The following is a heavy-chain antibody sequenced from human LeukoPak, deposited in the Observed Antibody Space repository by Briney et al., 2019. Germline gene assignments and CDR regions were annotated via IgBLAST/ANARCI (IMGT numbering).Heavy chain of an antibody. V-gene: IGHV3-23*01. CDR2: ISGSGGST. Sequence: GSLRLSCAASGFTFSSYAMSCVRQAPGKGREWVSAISGSGGSTYYADSVKGRFTISRDNSKNTLYLQMNSLRAEDTAVYYCAKASSKVAGTAIGYWGQGTLVTVSS. J-gene: IGHJ4*02. CDR1: GFTFSSYA. CDR3: AKASSKVAGTAIGY. D-gene: IGHD6-19*01.